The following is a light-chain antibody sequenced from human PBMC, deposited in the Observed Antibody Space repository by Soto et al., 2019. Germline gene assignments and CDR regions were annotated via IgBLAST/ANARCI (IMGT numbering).Light chain of an antibody. Sequence: QSALTQPPSVSGSPGQSVTISCTGTSSDVGSYNRVSRYQQYPGKAPKLMIYDVTNRPSGVSNRFSGSKSGNTASLTISGLQAEDEADYYCGSYRISTAVFGTGTKLTVL. V-gene: IGLV2-14*01. CDR1: SSDVGSYNR. J-gene: IGLJ1*01. CDR3: GSYRISTAV. CDR2: DVT.